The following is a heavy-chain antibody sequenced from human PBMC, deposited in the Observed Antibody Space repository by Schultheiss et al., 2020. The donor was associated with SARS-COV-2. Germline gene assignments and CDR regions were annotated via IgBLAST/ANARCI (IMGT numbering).Heavy chain of an antibody. CDR3: AKEVVTYYYDSSGLAQNPFDY. J-gene: IGHJ4*02. Sequence: GESLKISCAASGFTFSSYAMSWVRQAPGKGLEWVSAISGSGGSTYYADSVKGRFTISRDNSKNTLYLQMNSLRAEDTAVYYCAKEVVTYYYDSSGLAQNPFDYWGQGTLVTVSS. CDR1: GFTFSSYA. CDR2: ISGSGGST. V-gene: IGHV3-23*01. D-gene: IGHD3-22*01.